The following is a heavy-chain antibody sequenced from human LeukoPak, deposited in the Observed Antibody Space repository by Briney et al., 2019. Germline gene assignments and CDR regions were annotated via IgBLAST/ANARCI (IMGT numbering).Heavy chain of an antibody. J-gene: IGHJ4*02. CDR2: TSYNGNT. D-gene: IGHD6-19*01. Sequence: ASVKVSYRASGYTFSNYGISWVRQAPGLGLEWMGWTSYNGNTNYAQKFQDRVTMTTDTSTTTAYMELRSLESDDTAVYYCARHSGSGWQALGYWGQGTLVTVSS. V-gene: IGHV1-18*04. CDR1: GYTFSNYG. CDR3: ARHSGSGWQALGY.